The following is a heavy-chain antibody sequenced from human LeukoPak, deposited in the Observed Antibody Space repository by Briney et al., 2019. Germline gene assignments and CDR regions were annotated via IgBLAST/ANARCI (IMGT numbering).Heavy chain of an antibody. D-gene: IGHD4-11*01. CDR3: ARSYSYNAQYYFHY. CDR2: IYASGST. CDR1: GGSITRGNYY. V-gene: IGHV4-61*02. J-gene: IGHJ4*02. Sequence: SETLSLTCTVSGGSITRGNYYWNWIRQPAGKGLEWIGRIYASGSTNYNPSLKSRVTISLDTSKNHFSLNLSSVTPSDMARSHCARSYSYNAQYYFHYWGQGSLVTVSS.